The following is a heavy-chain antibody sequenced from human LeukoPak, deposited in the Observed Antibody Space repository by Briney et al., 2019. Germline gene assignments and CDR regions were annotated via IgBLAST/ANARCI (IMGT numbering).Heavy chain of an antibody. CDR3: ARGDGSGSYYNAIDY. CDR1: GGSISSSSYY. D-gene: IGHD3-10*01. V-gene: IGHV4-39*07. Sequence: SETLSLTCTVSGGSISSSSYYWGWIRQPPGKGLEWIGSIYYSGSTYYNPSLKSRVTISVDTSKNQFSLKLSSVTAADTAVYYCARGDGSGSYYNAIDYWGQGTLVTVSS. CDR2: IYYSGST. J-gene: IGHJ4*02.